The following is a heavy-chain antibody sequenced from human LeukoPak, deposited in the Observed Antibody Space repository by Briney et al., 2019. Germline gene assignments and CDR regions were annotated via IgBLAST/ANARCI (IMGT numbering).Heavy chain of an antibody. J-gene: IGHJ5*02. CDR1: GFTFSSYW. CDR2: INWNGGST. V-gene: IGHV3-20*04. CDR3: AKTIDYYGSGSYQGYNWFDP. Sequence: GGSLRLSCVASGFTFSSYWMNWVRQAPGKGLEWVSGINWNGGSTGYADSVKGRFTISRDNAKNSLYLQMNSLRAEDTALYYCAKTIDYYGSGSYQGYNWFDPWGQGTLVTVSS. D-gene: IGHD3-10*01.